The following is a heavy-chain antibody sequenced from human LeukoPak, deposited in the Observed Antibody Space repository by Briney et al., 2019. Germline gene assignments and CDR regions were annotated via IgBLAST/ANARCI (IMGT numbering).Heavy chain of an antibody. V-gene: IGHV4-61*02. CDR2: IYTSGST. J-gene: IGHJ3*02. D-gene: IGHD3-16*01. CDR1: GGSVSSDSYY. Sequence: SQTLSLTCSVSGGSVSSDSYYWSWIRQPAGKGLGWIGRIYTSGSTNYNPSLKSRVTISIDTSKKQFSLMLRSVTAADTAIYYCAKGGRWSEAFDIWGQGTMVTVSS. CDR3: AKGGRWSEAFDI.